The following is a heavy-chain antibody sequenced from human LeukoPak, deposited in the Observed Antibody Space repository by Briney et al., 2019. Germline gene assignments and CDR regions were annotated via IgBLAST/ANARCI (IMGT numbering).Heavy chain of an antibody. CDR3: ARDLSISGTYYDFWSGYPPFDY. D-gene: IGHD3-3*01. CDR1: GGSISSYY. V-gene: IGHV4-59*12. J-gene: IGHJ4*02. CDR2: IYYSGST. Sequence: SETLSLTCTVSGGSISSYYWSWIRQPPGKGLEWIGYIYYSGSTNYNPSLKSRVTMSVDTSKNQFSLKLSSVTAADTAVYYCARDLSISGTYYDFWSGYPPFDYWGQGTLVTVSS.